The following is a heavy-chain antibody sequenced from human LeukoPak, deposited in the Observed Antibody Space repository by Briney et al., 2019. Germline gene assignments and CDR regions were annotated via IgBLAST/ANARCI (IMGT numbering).Heavy chain of an antibody. CDR1: GGSISHYY. CDR2: INYSGNT. V-gene: IGHV4-59*08. J-gene: IGHJ4*02. CDR3: ARGVGSSWYGD. D-gene: IGHD6-13*01. Sequence: SETLSLTCTVSGGSISHYYWSWIRQPPGKGLEWISYINYSGNTDYNPSLKSRVTISVDTSKNHFSLKLNSVTAADTAVYFCARGVGSSWYGDWGQGTLVTVSS.